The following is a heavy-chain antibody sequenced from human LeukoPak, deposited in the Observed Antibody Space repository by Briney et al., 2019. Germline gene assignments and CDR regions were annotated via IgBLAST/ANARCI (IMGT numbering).Heavy chain of an antibody. CDR2: INPNNGGT. Sequence: ASVKVSCKASGYTFTGYFIHWVRQAPGQGLEWMGWINPNNGGTKYAQKFQDRVTMTRDTSTSTAYMELSRLRSDDTAVYYCARREQWLVGDDYWGQGTLVTVSS. V-gene: IGHV1-2*02. J-gene: IGHJ4*02. CDR1: GYTFTGYF. CDR3: ARREQWLVGDDY. D-gene: IGHD6-19*01.